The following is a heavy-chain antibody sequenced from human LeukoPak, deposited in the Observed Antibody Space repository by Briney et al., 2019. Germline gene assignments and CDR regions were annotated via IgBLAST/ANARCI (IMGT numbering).Heavy chain of an antibody. J-gene: IGHJ4*02. Sequence: PGGSLRLSCVASGFSFNDYGIHWVRQAPGKGLEWVAIASFDGSQKYYADSVKGRFTVSRHNSENTLFMHMNSLRTEDTAIYYCAKDYYIGSGTPRGYFFDYWGQGILVTVSS. D-gene: IGHD3-10*01. CDR2: ASFDGSQK. CDR1: GFSFNDYG. V-gene: IGHV3-33*03. CDR3: AKDYYIGSGTPRGYFFDY.